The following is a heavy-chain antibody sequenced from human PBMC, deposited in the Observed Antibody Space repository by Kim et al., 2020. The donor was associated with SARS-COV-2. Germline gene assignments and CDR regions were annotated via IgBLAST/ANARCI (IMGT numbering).Heavy chain of an antibody. D-gene: IGHD3-22*01. V-gene: IGHV4-34*01. CDR3: ARDGDGYNHIDS. CDR2: ISPNGKT. J-gene: IGHJ4*02. CDR1: GWSFSGYY. Sequence: SETLSLTCAVYGWSFSGYYWAWVRQPPGKGLEWIGAISPNGKTSCNPSLKSRVTMTVETSNNQFSLRLNSVTAADTAIYFCARDGDGYNHIDSWGPGAL.